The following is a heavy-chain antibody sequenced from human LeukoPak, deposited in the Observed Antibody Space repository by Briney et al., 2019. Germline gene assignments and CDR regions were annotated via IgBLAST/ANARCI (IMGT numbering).Heavy chain of an antibody. J-gene: IGHJ5*02. V-gene: IGHV4-39*01. CDR1: GGSISSNSFY. CDR2: IYYSGST. CDR3: ARGGGGMRIYGKNWFDP. D-gene: IGHD3-16*01. Sequence: PSETLSLTCTVSGGSISSNSFYWGWIRQPPGKGLEWIGSIYYSGSTYYNPSLKSRVTISVDTSKNQFSLKLSSVTAADTAVYYCARGGGGMRIYGKNWFDPWGQGTLVTVSS.